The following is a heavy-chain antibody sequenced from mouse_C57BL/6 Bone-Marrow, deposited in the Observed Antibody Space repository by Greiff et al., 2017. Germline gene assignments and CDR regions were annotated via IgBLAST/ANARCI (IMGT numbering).Heavy chain of an antibody. CDR3: SPGGFFYAMDY. CDR2: IDSENGDT. V-gene: IGHV14-4*01. CDR1: GFNIKDDY. J-gene: IGHJ4*01. Sequence: LQQSGAELVRPGASVKLSCTASGFNIKDDYMHWVKQRPEQGLEWIGWIDSENGDTEYASKFQGQATITADTSSNTAYLQLSSLTSEDTAVYYCSPGGFFYAMDYWGQGTSVTVSS.